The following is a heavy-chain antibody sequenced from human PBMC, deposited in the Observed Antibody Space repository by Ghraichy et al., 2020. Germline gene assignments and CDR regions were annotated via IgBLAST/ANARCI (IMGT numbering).Heavy chain of an antibody. Sequence: GGSLRLSCAASGFTFSSYAMHWVRQAPGKGLEWVAVISYDGSNKYYADSVKGRFTISRDNSKNTLYLQMNSLRAEDTAVYYCATPYTMVRGVSPNYFDYWGQGTLVTVSS. D-gene: IGHD3-10*01. J-gene: IGHJ4*02. CDR1: GFTFSSYA. CDR2: ISYDGSNK. V-gene: IGHV3-30*04. CDR3: ATPYTMVRGVSPNYFDY.